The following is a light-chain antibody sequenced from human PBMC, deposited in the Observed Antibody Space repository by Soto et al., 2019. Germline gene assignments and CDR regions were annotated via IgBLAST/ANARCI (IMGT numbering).Light chain of an antibody. J-gene: IGLJ2*01. CDR1: KLRDKF. CDR3: QAWDSVTANVV. CDR2: QNN. V-gene: IGLV3-1*01. Sequence: SSELTQTPSVSVSPGQTATITCSGDKLRDKFVTWYQQRPGQSPDLVIYQNNKRPSGIPERFSGSKSENTATLTISGTRAMDETAYYCQAWDSVTANVVFCGGTKLTVL.